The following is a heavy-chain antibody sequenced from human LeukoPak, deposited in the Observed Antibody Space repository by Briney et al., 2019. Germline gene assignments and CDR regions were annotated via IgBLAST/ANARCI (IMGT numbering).Heavy chain of an antibody. Sequence: VASVKVSCKASGYTFTSYGITWARQAPGQGPEWMGWISAYNGNTNYAQNLQGGVTMTTDTSTSTAYMELRSLRSDDTAVYYCARARYSTSPPDVWGQGTTVTVSS. CDR2: ISAYNGNT. CDR3: ARARYSTSPPDV. D-gene: IGHD6-6*01. CDR1: GYTFTSYG. J-gene: IGHJ6*02. V-gene: IGHV1-18*01.